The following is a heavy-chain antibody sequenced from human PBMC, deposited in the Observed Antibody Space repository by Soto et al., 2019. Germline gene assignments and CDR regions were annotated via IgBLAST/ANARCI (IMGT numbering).Heavy chain of an antibody. V-gene: IGHV1-2*02. CDR3: AKDPNIVVGTGGLDV. CDR1: GYSFTDYY. D-gene: IGHD2-21*01. CDR2: INPSSGAT. J-gene: IGHJ6*02. Sequence: ASVRVSCKASGYSFTDYYIHWVRQAPGQVLEWMGWINPSSGATKYAQNFQGRVTMTRVTSIKTTYMVLGSLRSGDTALYYCAKDPNIVVGTGGLDVWGQGTTVTVSS.